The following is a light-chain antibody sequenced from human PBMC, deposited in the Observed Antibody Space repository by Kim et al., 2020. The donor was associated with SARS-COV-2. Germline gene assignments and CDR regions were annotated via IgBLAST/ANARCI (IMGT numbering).Light chain of an antibody. CDR2: YKSDSQK. J-gene: IGLJ3*02. CDR1: RNLDVGTYN. Sequence: LTCTLPRNLDVGTYNIYWYQLKSGSPPRFLLYYKSDSQKGQGSGVPSRFSGAKDASTNTGILLISGLQSEDEADYYCMVWPSNAWLFGGGTQLTVL. V-gene: IGLV5-37*01. CDR3: MVWPSNAWL.